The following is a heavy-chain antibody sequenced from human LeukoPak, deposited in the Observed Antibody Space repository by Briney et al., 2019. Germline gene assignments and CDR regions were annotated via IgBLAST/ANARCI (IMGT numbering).Heavy chain of an antibody. CDR2: ISGSGGTK. Sequence: PGGSLRLSCATSGFNFTNFAMNWVRQAPGKGLEWVSFISGSGGTKHYADSVKGRFTISRDNSKNTLYLQMNSLRAEDTAVYYCAKDIVYYYDSSGNLDYWGQGTLVTVSS. D-gene: IGHD3-22*01. CDR3: AKDIVYYYDSSGNLDY. V-gene: IGHV3-23*01. CDR1: GFNFTNFA. J-gene: IGHJ4*02.